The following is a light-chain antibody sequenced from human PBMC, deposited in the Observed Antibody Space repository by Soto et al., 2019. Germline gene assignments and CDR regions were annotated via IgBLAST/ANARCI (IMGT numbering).Light chain of an antibody. CDR2: EGS. Sequence: QSALTQPASVSGSHGRSITISCAGTSSDVGSYNLVSWYQQHPGKAPKLMIYEGSKRPSGVSNRFSGSKSGNTASLTISGLQAEDEADYYCCSYAGGSTLYVFGTGTKVTVL. V-gene: IGLV2-23*01. J-gene: IGLJ1*01. CDR3: CSYAGGSTLYV. CDR1: SSDVGSYNL.